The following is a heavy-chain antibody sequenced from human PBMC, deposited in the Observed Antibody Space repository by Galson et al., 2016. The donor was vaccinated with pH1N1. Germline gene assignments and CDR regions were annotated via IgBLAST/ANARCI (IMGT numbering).Heavy chain of an antibody. CDR3: ARAKYDNLWGSYRLDY. CDR2: AYFRSQWHN. V-gene: IGHV6-1*01. J-gene: IGHJ4*02. Sequence: CAISGDSVSAKSVTWNWIRQSPSKGLEWLGRAYFRSQWHNDYAESLRGRLTDNADTSKNEFSLQLNSVTPEDTAVYYCARAKYDNLWGSYRLDYWGQGTLVTVSS. D-gene: IGHD3-16*02. CDR1: GDSVSAKSVT.